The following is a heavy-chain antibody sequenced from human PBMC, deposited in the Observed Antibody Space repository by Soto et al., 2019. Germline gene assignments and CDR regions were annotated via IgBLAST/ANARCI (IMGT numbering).Heavy chain of an antibody. V-gene: IGHV3-30*18. CDR1: GFTFSSYG. J-gene: IGHJ6*02. D-gene: IGHD3-3*01. CDR3: AKDLSITIFGVVIRSGYYYYYGMDV. Sequence: QVQLVESGGGVVQPGRSLRLSCAASGFTFSSYGMHWVRQAPGKGLEWVAVISYDGSNKYYADSVKGRFTISRDNSKNTLYLQMNSLRAEDTAVYYCAKDLSITIFGVVIRSGYYYYYGMDVWGQGTTVTVSS. CDR2: ISYDGSNK.